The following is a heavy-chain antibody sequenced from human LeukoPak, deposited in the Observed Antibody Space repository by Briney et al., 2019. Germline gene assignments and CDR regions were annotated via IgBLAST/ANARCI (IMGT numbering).Heavy chain of an antibody. CDR2: IRQDGSNK. Sequence: GGSLRLSCAASGFTFGSYWMNWVRQAPGKGLEWVASIRQDGSNKYYADSVKGRFTISRDNSKNTLYLQMNSLRAEDTAVYYCARGGVVVTDLDYWGQGTLVTVSS. D-gene: IGHD2-21*02. V-gene: IGHV3-7*01. CDR1: GFTFGSYW. CDR3: ARGGVVVTDLDY. J-gene: IGHJ4*02.